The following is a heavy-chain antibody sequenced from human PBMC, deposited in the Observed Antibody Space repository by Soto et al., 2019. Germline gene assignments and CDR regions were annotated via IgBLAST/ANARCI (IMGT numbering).Heavy chain of an antibody. CDR3: AKGSYSGRYSDFDC. D-gene: IGHD1-26*01. V-gene: IGHV3-30*18. Sequence: GSLRLSCAASGFTFSSYGMFWVRQAPGRGLEWVAFISYDGSNKCSDSVKGRFTISRDNSKNTLYLQMNSLRAEDTAVYYCAKGSYSGRYSDFDCWGQGTLVTVSP. CDR2: ISYDGSNK. J-gene: IGHJ4*02. CDR1: GFTFSSYG.